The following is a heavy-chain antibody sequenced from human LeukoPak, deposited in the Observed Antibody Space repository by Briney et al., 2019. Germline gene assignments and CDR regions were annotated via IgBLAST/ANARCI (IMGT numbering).Heavy chain of an antibody. V-gene: IGHV3-30-3*01. CDR1: GFTFSSYA. Sequence: GGSLRLSCAASGFTFSSYAMYWVRQAPGKGLEWVSVISYDGSNKYYADSVKGRFTISRDHSKNTLYLQMNSLRAEDTAVYYCARLKGDYVLLSGMDVWGQGTTVTVSS. CDR2: ISYDGSNK. CDR3: ARLKGDYVLLSGMDV. J-gene: IGHJ6*02. D-gene: IGHD4-17*01.